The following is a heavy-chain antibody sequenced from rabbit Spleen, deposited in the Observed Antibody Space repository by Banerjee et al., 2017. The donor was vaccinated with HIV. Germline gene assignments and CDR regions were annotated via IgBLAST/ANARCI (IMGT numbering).Heavy chain of an antibody. Sequence: QLVESGGGLVQPGGSLKLSCKASGFDFSTYSMSWVRQAPGKGLEWIGYIVPIFSVTYYANWVNGRFTISSHNAQNTLYLQLNSLTVADTATYFCVREAGYAGYGPYYFNLWGPGTLVTVS. D-gene: IGHD7-1*01. V-gene: IGHV1S7*01. CDR1: GFDFSTYS. CDR2: IVPIFSVT. CDR3: VREAGYAGYGPYYFNL. J-gene: IGHJ4*01.